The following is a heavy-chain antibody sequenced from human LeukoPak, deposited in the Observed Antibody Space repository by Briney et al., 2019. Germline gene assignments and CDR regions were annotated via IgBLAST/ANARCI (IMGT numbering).Heavy chain of an antibody. V-gene: IGHV1-8*01. D-gene: IGHD3-10*01. CDR2: MNPNSGNT. CDR1: GYTFTSYD. J-gene: IGHJ3*02. CDR3: ARGSSRSFDI. Sequence: ASVKVSCKASGYTFTSYDINWVRQATGQGLEWMGRMNPNSGNTGYAQKFQGRVTMTRSTSINTAYMELSSLRSEDTAVYYCARGSSRSFDIWGLGTMVTVSS.